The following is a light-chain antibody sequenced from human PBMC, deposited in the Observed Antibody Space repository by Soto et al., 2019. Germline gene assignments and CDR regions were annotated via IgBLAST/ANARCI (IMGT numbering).Light chain of an antibody. CDR1: RGVGSN. J-gene: IGKJ1*01. CDR2: GAS. Sequence: EKVMTQSPGSLSVSPGERAALSCRASRGVGSNLAWYQRNPGQPPRLLIYGASTRATGIPSRFSGSGSGTEFTLTISSLQSEDFAVYYCQQYYDWPWTFGQGTTVEIK. CDR3: QQYYDWPWT. V-gene: IGKV3-15*01.